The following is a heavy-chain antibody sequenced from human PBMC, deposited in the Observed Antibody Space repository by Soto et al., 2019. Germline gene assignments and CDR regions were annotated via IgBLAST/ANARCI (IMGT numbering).Heavy chain of an antibody. Sequence: QVQLVQSGAEVRKSGSSVRVSCKALGGAFRSSVISWMRQAPGQGLEWIGGIDPLFGTPNYAPKFQGRVTITADESTTTGNLDLSGLTSDDTAVYYCAGGSTRTFDYWGQGTLLTVSS. CDR3: AGGSTRTFDY. CDR2: IDPLFGTP. V-gene: IGHV1-69*01. D-gene: IGHD3-16*01. J-gene: IGHJ4*02. CDR1: GGAFRSSV.